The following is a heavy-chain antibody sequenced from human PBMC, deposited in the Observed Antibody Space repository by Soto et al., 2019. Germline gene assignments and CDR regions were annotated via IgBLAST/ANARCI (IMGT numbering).Heavy chain of an antibody. Sequence: GTLSLTCTVSGGSISSYYWSWIRQPPGKGLEWIGYIYYSGSTNYNPSLKSRVTISVDTSKNQFSLKLSSVTAADTAVYYCARALAAAGAPDYWGQGTLVTVSS. D-gene: IGHD6-13*01. V-gene: IGHV4-59*01. CDR3: ARALAAAGAPDY. J-gene: IGHJ4*02. CDR1: GGSISSYY. CDR2: IYYSGST.